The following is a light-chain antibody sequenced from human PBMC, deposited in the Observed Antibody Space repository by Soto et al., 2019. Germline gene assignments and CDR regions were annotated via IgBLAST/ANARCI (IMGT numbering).Light chain of an antibody. V-gene: IGKV3-20*01. J-gene: IGKJ1*01. Sequence: EVVLTQSPGTLSLSPGEGATLSCSASQIFTGDYLAWYQQKPGQAPRLLMYDASTRATGIPDRFSGSGSGTDFTLIISRLEPEDFAVYYCQQYGDSLLTFGQGTKVDIK. CDR1: QIFTGDY. CDR3: QQYGDSLLT. CDR2: DAS.